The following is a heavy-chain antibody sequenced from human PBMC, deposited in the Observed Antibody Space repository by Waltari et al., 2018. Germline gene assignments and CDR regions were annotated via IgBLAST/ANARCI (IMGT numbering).Heavy chain of an antibody. CDR2: INAGNGNT. V-gene: IGHV1-3*01. Sequence: QVQLVQSGAEVKKPGASVKVSCKASGYTFTSYAMHWVRQAPGQRLEWMGWINAGNGNTKYSQKFQGRVTITRDTSASTAYMELSSLRSEDTAVYYCAREGNIVVVPAATVYYYYGMDVWGQGTTVTVSS. D-gene: IGHD2-2*01. CDR3: AREGNIVVVPAATVYYYYGMDV. J-gene: IGHJ6*02. CDR1: GYTFTSYA.